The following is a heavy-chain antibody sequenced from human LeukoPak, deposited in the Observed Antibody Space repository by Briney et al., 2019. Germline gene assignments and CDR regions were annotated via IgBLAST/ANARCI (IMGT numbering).Heavy chain of an antibody. CDR3: ARDPYSGNYGTYYYYYMDV. CDR2: ITSSGTYT. J-gene: IGHJ6*03. D-gene: IGHD1-26*01. V-gene: IGHV3-21*01. Sequence: GGSLRLSCAASGFTFSSYWMSWVRQAPGKAMEWVSSITSSGTYTFYADSVKGRFTISRDNAKNSLCLQMDSLGPEDTAVYYCARDPYSGNYGTYYYYYMDVWGKGTTVTISS. CDR1: GFTFSSYW.